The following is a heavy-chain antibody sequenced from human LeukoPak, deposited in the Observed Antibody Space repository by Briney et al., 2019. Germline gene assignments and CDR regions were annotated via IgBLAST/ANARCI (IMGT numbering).Heavy chain of an antibody. CDR2: INPSGGST. V-gene: IGHV1-46*01. Sequence: ASVKDSCKPSGYTFTSYYMHWGRQAPGERLEWMGIINPSGGSTSYAQKFQGRVTMTRDMSTSTVYMELSSLRSEDTAVYYCARDRWFDPWGQGTLVTVSS. CDR3: ARDRWFDP. CDR1: GYTFTSYY. J-gene: IGHJ5*02.